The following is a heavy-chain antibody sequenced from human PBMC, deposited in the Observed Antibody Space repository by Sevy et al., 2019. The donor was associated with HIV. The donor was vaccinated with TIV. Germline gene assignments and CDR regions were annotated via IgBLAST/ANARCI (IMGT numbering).Heavy chain of an antibody. CDR2: VYYSGRT. CDR1: GGSISSYSYY. V-gene: IGHV4-39*01. Sequence: SETLSLTRTVSGGSISSYSYYWGWIRQPPGKGLEWIGSVYYSGRTYYNPSLGSRVTISVDTSKNQFSLKLSSVTAADTAVYYCARHTSYISGDCWGQGTLVTVSS. D-gene: IGHD2-21*01. J-gene: IGHJ4*02. CDR3: ARHTSYISGDC.